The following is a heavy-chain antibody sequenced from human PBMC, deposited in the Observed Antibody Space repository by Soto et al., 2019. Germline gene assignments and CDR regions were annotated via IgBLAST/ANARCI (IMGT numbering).Heavy chain of an antibody. J-gene: IGHJ4*02. CDR2: IIPMFGTP. D-gene: IGHD5-18*01. CDR3: ARERDVGDGYSFGSFDL. Sequence: QVQLVQSGAEVKKPGSSVRVSCKASGGTFSSHAFTWVRQAPGQGLEWMGGIIPMFGTPNYAQKFQGRLTITAESGTSYMELRSLRAEDTAVFFCARERDVGDGYSFGSFDLWGQGTLVTVSS. CDR1: GGTFSSHA. V-gene: IGHV1-69*01.